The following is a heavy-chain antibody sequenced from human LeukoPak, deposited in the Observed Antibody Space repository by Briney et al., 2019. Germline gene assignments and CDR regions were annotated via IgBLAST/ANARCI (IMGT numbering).Heavy chain of an antibody. CDR1: GFTFSSYG. D-gene: IGHD3-10*01. CDR3: ARDGSGSYYLLDNWFDP. V-gene: IGHV3-33*01. Sequence: GGSLRLSCAASGFTFSSYGMHWVRQAPGKGLEWVAVIWYDGSNKYYADSVKGRFTISRDNSKNTLYLQMNSLRAEDTAVYYGARDGSGSYYLLDNWFDPWGQGTLVTVSS. J-gene: IGHJ5*02. CDR2: IWYDGSNK.